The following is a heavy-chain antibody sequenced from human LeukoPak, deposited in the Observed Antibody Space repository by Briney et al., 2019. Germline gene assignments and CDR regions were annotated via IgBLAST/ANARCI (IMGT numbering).Heavy chain of an antibody. CDR2: IYYGGST. CDR3: ARTYNWNPSWFDP. Sequence: SETLSLTCTVSGGSISNIGYFWSWIRQRPGKGLEWIGYIYYGGSTYCNPPLESRVIMSVDTSKNQFSLNLTSVTAADTVVYYCARTYNWNPSWFDPWGQGTLATVSS. J-gene: IGHJ5*02. D-gene: IGHD1-20*01. CDR1: GGSISNIGYF. V-gene: IGHV4-31*03.